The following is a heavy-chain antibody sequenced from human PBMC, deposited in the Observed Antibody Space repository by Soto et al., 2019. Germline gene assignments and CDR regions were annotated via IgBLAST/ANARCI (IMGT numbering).Heavy chain of an antibody. CDR1: GGTFSSYA. D-gene: IGHD6-6*01. CDR3: ARMSSSEPNYYYCGMDV. Sequence: QVQLVQSGAEVKKPGSSVKVSCKASGGTFSSYAISWVRQAPGQGLEWMGGIIPIFGTANYAQKFQGRVTITADESTSTAYMELSSLRSEDTAVYYCARMSSSEPNYYYCGMDVWGQGTTVTVSS. J-gene: IGHJ6*02. V-gene: IGHV1-69*01. CDR2: IIPIFGTA.